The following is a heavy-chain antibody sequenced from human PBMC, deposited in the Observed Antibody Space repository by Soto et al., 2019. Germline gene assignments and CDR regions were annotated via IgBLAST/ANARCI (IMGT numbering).Heavy chain of an antibody. D-gene: IGHD2-2*01. CDR1: GFTFSSYA. CDR3: ARTDCSSTSCLGYYYYYGMDV. CDR2: ISYDGSNK. V-gene: IGHV3-30-3*01. Sequence: PGGSLRLSCAASGFTFSSYAMHWVRQAPGKGLEWVAVISYDGSNKYYADSVKGRFTISRGNSKNTLYLQMNSLRAEDTAVYYCARTDCSSTSCLGYYYYYGMDVWGQGTTVTVSS. J-gene: IGHJ6*02.